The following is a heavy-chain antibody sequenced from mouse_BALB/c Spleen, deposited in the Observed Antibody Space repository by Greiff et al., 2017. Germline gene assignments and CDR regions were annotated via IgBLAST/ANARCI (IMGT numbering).Heavy chain of an antibody. CDR2: ISYSGST. CDR1: GYSITSDYA. D-gene: IGHD1-1*02. V-gene: IGHV3-2*02. J-gene: IGHJ4*01. Sequence: EVQGVESGPGLVKPSQSLSLTCTVTGYSITSDYAWNWIRQFPGNKLEWMGYISYSGSTSYNPSLKSRISITRDTSKNQFFLQLNSVTTEDTATYYCAREVGRAMDYWGQGTSVTVSS. CDR3: AREVGRAMDY.